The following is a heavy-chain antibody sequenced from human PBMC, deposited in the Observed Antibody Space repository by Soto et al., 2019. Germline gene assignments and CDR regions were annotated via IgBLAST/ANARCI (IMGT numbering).Heavy chain of an antibody. CDR1: GGSISSSSYY. V-gene: IGHV4-39*01. CDR3: ARQGRDYYYYYYGMDV. J-gene: IGHJ6*02. CDR2: IYYSRST. Sequence: SETLSLTCTVSGGSISSSSYYWGWIRQPPGKGLEWIGSIYYSRSTYYNPSLKSRVTISVDTSKNQSSLKLSSVTAADTAVYYCARQGRDYYYYYYGMDVWGQGTTVTVSS.